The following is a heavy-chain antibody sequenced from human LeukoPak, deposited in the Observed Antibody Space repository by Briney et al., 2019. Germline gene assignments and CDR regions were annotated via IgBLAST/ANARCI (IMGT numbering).Heavy chain of an antibody. D-gene: IGHD4-23*01. Sequence: GGSLRLSCAASGFTFSSYGMSWVRQAPGKGLEWVSAISGSGGSTYYADSVKGRFTISRDNSKNTLYLQMNSLRAEDTAVYYCAKTDYGGNSHFDYWGQGTLVTVSS. CDR1: GFTFSSYG. J-gene: IGHJ4*02. CDR3: AKTDYGGNSHFDY. V-gene: IGHV3-23*01. CDR2: ISGSGGST.